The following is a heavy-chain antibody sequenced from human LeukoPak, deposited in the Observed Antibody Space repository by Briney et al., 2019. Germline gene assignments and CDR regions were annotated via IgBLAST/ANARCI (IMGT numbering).Heavy chain of an antibody. D-gene: IGHD3-10*01. CDR1: GFTFSSYA. Sequence: SGGSLRLSCAASGFTFSSYAMSWVRQAPGKGLEWVSAISSSGGSTYYADSVKGRFTISRDNSKNTLYLQMNSLRAEDTAVYYCAKDPYYYGSGSYFDYWGQGTLVTVSS. J-gene: IGHJ4*02. CDR2: ISSSGGST. CDR3: AKDPYYYGSGSYFDY. V-gene: IGHV3-23*01.